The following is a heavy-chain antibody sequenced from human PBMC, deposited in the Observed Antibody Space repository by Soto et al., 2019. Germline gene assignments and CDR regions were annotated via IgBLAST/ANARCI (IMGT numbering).Heavy chain of an antibody. D-gene: IGHD3-10*01. J-gene: IGHJ4*02. CDR1: GFTLRMYG. CDR3: AKDLDYPRDYFHY. Sequence: AETLSLSCAASGFTLRMYGMSWVRQAPGKGLEWVSAVSPNGQGIYYADSVRGLFTISRDFTKNTVVLHMDSLRAEDTAVYCCAKDLDYPRDYFHYWGQGTLVTVSS. CDR2: VSPNGQGI. V-gene: IGHV3-23*01.